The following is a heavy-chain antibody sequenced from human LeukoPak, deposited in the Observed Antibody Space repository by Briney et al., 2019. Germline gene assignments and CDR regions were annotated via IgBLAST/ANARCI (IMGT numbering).Heavy chain of an antibody. V-gene: IGHV3-9*01. CDR3: AKDIAPTNYYYGMDV. D-gene: IGHD5-12*01. CDR1: GFTFDDYA. J-gene: IGHJ6*02. CDR2: ISWNSGSI. Sequence: GGSLRLSCAASGFTFDDYAMHWVRQAPGKGLEWVSGISWNSGSIGYADSVKGRFTISRGNAKNSLYLQMNSLRAEDTALYYCAKDIAPTNYYYGMDVWGQGTTVTVSS.